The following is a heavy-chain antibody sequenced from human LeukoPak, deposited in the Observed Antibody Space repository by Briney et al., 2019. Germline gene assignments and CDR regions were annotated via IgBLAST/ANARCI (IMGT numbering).Heavy chain of an antibody. V-gene: IGHV3-30*04. CDR2: ISYDGSNK. Sequence: GGSLRLSCAASGFTFSSYAMHWVRQAPGKGLEWVAVISYDGSNKYYADSVKGRFTISRDNSKNTLYLQMNSLRAEDTAVYYCARDGSGCSGGSCYSGTFFDYWGQGTLATVSS. CDR3: ARDGSGCSGGSCYSGTFFDY. CDR1: GFTFSSYA. J-gene: IGHJ4*02. D-gene: IGHD2-15*01.